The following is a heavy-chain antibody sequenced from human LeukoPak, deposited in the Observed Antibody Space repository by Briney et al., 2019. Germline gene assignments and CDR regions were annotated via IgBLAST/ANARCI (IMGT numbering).Heavy chain of an antibody. CDR1: GYTFTGYY. D-gene: IGHD1-26*01. CDR2: INPNSGGT. Sequence: ASVKVSCKASGYTFTGYYMHWVRQAPGQGLEWMGRINPNSGGTNYAQKFQGRVTMTRDTSTSTVYMELSSLRSEDTAVYYCARDSAGATFDYWGQGTLVTVSS. CDR3: ARDSAGATFDY. V-gene: IGHV1-2*06. J-gene: IGHJ4*02.